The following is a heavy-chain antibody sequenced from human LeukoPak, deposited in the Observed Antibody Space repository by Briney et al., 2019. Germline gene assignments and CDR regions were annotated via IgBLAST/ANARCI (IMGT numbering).Heavy chain of an antibody. D-gene: IGHD3-22*01. Sequence: SETLSLTCTVSGSSISSHYWSWIRQPPGKGLEWIGYIYYSGSTNYNPSLKSRVTISVDTSKNQFSLKLSSVTAADTAVYYCARDPRYYDSSDYYYWYFDLWGRGTLVTVSS. V-gene: IGHV4-59*11. CDR3: ARDPRYYDSSDYYYWYFDL. J-gene: IGHJ2*01. CDR2: IYYSGST. CDR1: GSSISSHY.